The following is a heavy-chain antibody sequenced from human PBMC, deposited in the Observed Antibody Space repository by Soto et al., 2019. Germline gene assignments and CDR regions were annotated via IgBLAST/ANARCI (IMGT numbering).Heavy chain of an antibody. D-gene: IGHD3-22*01. CDR2: IYYSGST. CDR1: GGSISSGDYY. J-gene: IGHJ5*02. CDR3: ARAEDSSGYSALTVWFDP. V-gene: IGHV4-30-4*01. Sequence: SETLSLTCTVSGGSISSGDYYWSWIRQPPGKGLEWIGYIYYSGSTYYNPSLKSRVTISVDTSKNQFSLKLSSVTAADTAVYYCARAEDSSGYSALTVWFDPWGQGTLVTVSS.